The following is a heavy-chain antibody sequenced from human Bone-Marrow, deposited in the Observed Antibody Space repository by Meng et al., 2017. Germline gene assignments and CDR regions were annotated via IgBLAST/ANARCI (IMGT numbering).Heavy chain of an antibody. Sequence: GESLKISCATSGFTFSSYSMNWVRQAPGKGLEWVSSISSSSSYIYYADSVKGRFTISRDNAKNSLYLQMNSLRAEDTAVYYCARDPSGLLWFGELLAYYYYGMDVWGQGTTVTVSS. V-gene: IGHV3-21*01. J-gene: IGHJ6*02. CDR1: GFTFSSYS. CDR3: ARDPSGLLWFGELLAYYYYGMDV. D-gene: IGHD3-10*01. CDR2: ISSSSSYI.